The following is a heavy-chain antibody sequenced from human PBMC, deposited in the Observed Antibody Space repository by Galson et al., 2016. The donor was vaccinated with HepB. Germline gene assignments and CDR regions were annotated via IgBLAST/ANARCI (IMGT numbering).Heavy chain of an antibody. CDR2: LSGSGDVT. Sequence: SLRLSCAASGFPFSPYAMSWVRQPPGKGLEWVSTLSGSGDVTHHADSAEGRFTISRDNSKNTLYLQMNSLRVEDTALYYCARSGVWGTHRSPDYWGQGTLVTVSS. CDR1: GFPFSPYA. V-gene: IGHV3-23*01. D-gene: IGHD3-16*02. J-gene: IGHJ4*02. CDR3: ARSGVWGTHRSPDY.